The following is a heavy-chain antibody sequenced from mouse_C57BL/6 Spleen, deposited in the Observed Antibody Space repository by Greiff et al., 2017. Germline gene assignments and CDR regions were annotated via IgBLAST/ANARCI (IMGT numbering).Heavy chain of an antibody. D-gene: IGHD2-12*01. V-gene: IGHV3-1*01. Sequence: EVQLQQSVPGMVKPSQSLSLTCTVTGYSITSGYDWHWIRHFPGNKLEWMGYISSSGGTNYNPSLKSRTPITHDTSKNQFFLKLNSVTTEDTATYCCARERNFLYDTWGQGTLVTVSA. CDR3: ARERNFLYDT. J-gene: IGHJ3*01. CDR1: GYSITSGYD. CDR2: ISSSGGT.